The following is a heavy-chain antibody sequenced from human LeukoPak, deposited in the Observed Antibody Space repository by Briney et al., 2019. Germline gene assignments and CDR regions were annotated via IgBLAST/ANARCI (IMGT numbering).Heavy chain of an antibody. CDR3: ARVQYSGYEVYFDY. CDR1: GGSISSYY. CDR2: IYTSGST. V-gene: IGHV4-4*07. D-gene: IGHD5-12*01. J-gene: IGHJ4*02. Sequence: SETLSLTCTVSGGSISSYYWSWIRQPAGKGLEWIGRIYTSGSTNYNPSLKSRVTMSVDTSKNQFSLKLSSVTAADTAVYYCARVQYSGYEVYFDYWGQGTLVTVSS.